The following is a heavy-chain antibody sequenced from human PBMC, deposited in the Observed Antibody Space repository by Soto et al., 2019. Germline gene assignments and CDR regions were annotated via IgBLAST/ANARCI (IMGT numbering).Heavy chain of an antibody. CDR1: GFSLSTSGVG. CDR3: AHMYYDFWSGYFRGAMDV. D-gene: IGHD3-3*01. CDR2: IYWNDDK. Sequence: SGPTLVNPTQPLTLTCTFSGFSLSTSGVGVGWIRQPPGKALEWLALIYWNDDKRYSPSLKSRLTITKDTSKNQVVLTMTNMDPVDTATYYCAHMYYDFWSGYFRGAMDVWGQGTTVTVSS. J-gene: IGHJ6*02. V-gene: IGHV2-5*01.